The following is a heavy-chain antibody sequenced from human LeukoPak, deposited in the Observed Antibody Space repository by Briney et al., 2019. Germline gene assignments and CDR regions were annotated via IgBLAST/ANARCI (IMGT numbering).Heavy chain of an antibody. V-gene: IGHV1-2*02. Sequence: GASVKVSCKASGYTFTGYFMHWVRQAPGQGLEWMGWINPNSGGTNYAQKFQGRVTMTGDTSISTAYMELSRLRSDDTAVYYCARDHDYGGAFDIWGQGTMVTVSS. CDR1: GYTFTGYF. D-gene: IGHD4-23*01. CDR3: ARDHDYGGAFDI. J-gene: IGHJ3*02. CDR2: INPNSGGT.